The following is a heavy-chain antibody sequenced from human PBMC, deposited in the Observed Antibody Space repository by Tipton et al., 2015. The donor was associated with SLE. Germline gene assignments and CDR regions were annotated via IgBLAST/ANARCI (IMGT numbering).Heavy chain of an antibody. J-gene: IGHJ4*01. Sequence: QSGPEVKKPGASVKVSCKASGYTFTSYGISWVRQAPGQGLEWMGWISAYNGNTNYAQKLQGRVTMTTDTSTSTAYMELRSLRSDDTAVYYCARDGDYLGYGSNSSCPWYYFDYWGHGPLVTVSS. V-gene: IGHV1-18*01. CDR1: GYTFTSYG. CDR3: ARDGDYLGYGSNSSCPWYYFDY. D-gene: IGHD2-2*01. CDR2: ISAYNGNT.